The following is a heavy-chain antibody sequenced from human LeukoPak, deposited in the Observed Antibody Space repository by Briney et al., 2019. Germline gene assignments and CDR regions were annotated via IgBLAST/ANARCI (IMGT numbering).Heavy chain of an antibody. D-gene: IGHD4-17*01. CDR1: GFTFSSYA. Sequence: GGSLRLSCAASGFTFSSYAMSGLRQAPGEALEWVSSIGGSGDNTFYADSVKDRFTISRDNSKNTLFLQMNSLRAEDTAVYYCAKGRGTTVTSAANYWGQGTLVTVSS. CDR3: AKGRGTTVTSAANY. J-gene: IGHJ4*02. CDR2: IGGSGDNT. V-gene: IGHV3-23*01.